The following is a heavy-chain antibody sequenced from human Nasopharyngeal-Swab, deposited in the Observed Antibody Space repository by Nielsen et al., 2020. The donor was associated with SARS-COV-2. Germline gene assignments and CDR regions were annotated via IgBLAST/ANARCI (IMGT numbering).Heavy chain of an antibody. V-gene: IGHV3-15*01. CDR1: GFTFSNAW. CDR3: TTDDVMITFGGVIVMDY. J-gene: IGHJ4*02. CDR2: IKSKTDGGTT. D-gene: IGHD3-16*02. Sequence: GGSLRLSCAASGFTFSNAWMSRVRQAPGKGLEWVGRIKSKTDGGTTDYAAPVKGRFTISRDDSKNTLYLQMNSLKTEDTAVYYCTTDDVMITFGGVIVMDYWGQGTLVTVSS.